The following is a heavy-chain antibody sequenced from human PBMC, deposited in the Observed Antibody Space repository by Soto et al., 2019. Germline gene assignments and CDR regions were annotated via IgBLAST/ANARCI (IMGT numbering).Heavy chain of an antibody. CDR2: TYYRSKWYN. V-gene: IGHV6-1*01. CDR1: GDSVSSNSAA. D-gene: IGHD5-18*01. J-gene: IGHJ6*02. Sequence: KQSQTLSLTCAISGDSVSSNSAAWNWIRQSPSRGLEWLGRTYYRSKWYNDYAVSVKSRITINPDTSKNQFSLQLNSVTPEDTAVYYCARGAPWIQLWRYYGMDVWGQGTTVTVSS. CDR3: ARGAPWIQLWRYYGMDV.